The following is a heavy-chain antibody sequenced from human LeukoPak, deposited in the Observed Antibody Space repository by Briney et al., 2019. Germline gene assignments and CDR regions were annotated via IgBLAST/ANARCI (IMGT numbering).Heavy chain of an antibody. J-gene: IGHJ4*02. D-gene: IGHD1-1*01. V-gene: IGHV3-9*01. CDR2: ISWNSGSI. Sequence: GRSLRLSCAASGFTFDDYAMHWVRQAPGKGLAWDSGISWNSGSIGYADSVKGRFTISRDNAKNSLYLQMNSLRAEDTALYYCAKASFNDEVAGTDYWGQGTLVTVSS. CDR1: GFTFDDYA. CDR3: AKASFNDEVAGTDY.